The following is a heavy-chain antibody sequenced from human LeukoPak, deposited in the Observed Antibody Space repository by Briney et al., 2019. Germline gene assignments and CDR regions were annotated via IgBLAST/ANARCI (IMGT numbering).Heavy chain of an antibody. CDR3: ARSGIKMVRGVIIKSPYHMDV. CDR2: ISSSSNYI. J-gene: IGHJ6*03. CDR1: GFTLSTYT. V-gene: IGHV3-21*01. Sequence: GGSLRLSCAASGFTLSTYTMNWVRQAPGKGLEWVSSISSSSNYIYYADSVKGRFTISRDDAKNSLSLQMNSLRAEDTAVYYCARSGIKMVRGVIIKSPYHMDVWGKGTTVTVS. D-gene: IGHD3-10*01.